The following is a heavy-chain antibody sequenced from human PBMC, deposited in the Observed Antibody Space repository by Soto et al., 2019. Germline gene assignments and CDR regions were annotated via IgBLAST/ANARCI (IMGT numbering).Heavy chain of an antibody. CDR1: GDSISNLDYF. V-gene: IGHV4-30-4*01. D-gene: IGHD7-27*01. Sequence: QVQLLESGPGLVKPSQTLSLTCSVSGDSISNLDYFWAWIRQPPGQALEYIGYIYKSATTYYNPSFESRVAISVDTSKSQFSLNATSVTAADTAVYFCARGRYCLTGRCFPNWFDSWGQGALVTVSS. CDR2: IYKSATT. CDR3: ARGRYCLTGRCFPNWFDS. J-gene: IGHJ5*01.